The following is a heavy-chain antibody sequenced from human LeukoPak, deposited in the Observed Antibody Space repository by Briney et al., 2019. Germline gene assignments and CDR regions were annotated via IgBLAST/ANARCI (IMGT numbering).Heavy chain of an antibody. CDR3: AREDSSGYYDAFDI. Sequence: SETLSLTCTVSGGSISSSSYYWGWIRQPPGKGLEWIGSIYYSGSTYYNPSLKSRVTISVDASKNQFSLKLSSVTAADTAVYYCAREDSSGYYDAFDIWGQGTMVTVSS. D-gene: IGHD3-22*01. J-gene: IGHJ3*02. V-gene: IGHV4-39*07. CDR1: GGSISSSSYY. CDR2: IYYSGST.